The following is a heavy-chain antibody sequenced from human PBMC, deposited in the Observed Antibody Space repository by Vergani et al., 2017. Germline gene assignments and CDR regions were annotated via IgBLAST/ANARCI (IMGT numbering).Heavy chain of an antibody. CDR2: ISYDGSNK. D-gene: IGHD6-19*01. CDR1: GFTFSSYA. J-gene: IGHJ3*02. Sequence: QVQLVESGGGVVQPGRSLRLSCAASGFTFSSYAMHWVRQAPGKGLEWVAVISYDGSNKYYADSVKGRFTISRDNSKNTLYLQMNSLRAEDTAVYYCAKYLLAVAGTDAFDIWGQGTMVTVSS. CDR3: AKYLLAVAGTDAFDI. V-gene: IGHV3-30*04.